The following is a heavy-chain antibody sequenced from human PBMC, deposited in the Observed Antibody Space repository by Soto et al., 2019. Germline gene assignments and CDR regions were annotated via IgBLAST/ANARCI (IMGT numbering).Heavy chain of an antibody. D-gene: IGHD3-16*02. CDR3: AREPINDYIWGSYRFSGHFYFDY. V-gene: IGHV4-31*03. J-gene: IGHJ4*02. CDR1: GGSISSGGYY. CDR2: IYYSGST. Sequence: PSETLSLTYTVSGGSISSGGYYWSWIRQHPGKGLEWIGYIYYSGSTYYNPSLKSRVTISVDTSKNQFSLKLSSVTAADTAVYYCAREPINDYIWGSYRFSGHFYFDYWGQGTLVTVSS.